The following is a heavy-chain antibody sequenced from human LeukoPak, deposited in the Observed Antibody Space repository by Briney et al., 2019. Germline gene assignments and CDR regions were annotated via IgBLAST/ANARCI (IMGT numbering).Heavy chain of an antibody. CDR2: IYYSGST. D-gene: IGHD3-22*01. CDR1: GGSISSGGYY. J-gene: IGHJ4*02. CDR3: ARGQIADYYDSSGYPFDY. Sequence: PSETLSLTCTVSGGSISSGGYYWSWIRQHPGKGLEWIGYIYYSGSTYYNPSLKSRVTISVDTSKNQFSLKLSSVTAADTAVYYCARGQIADYYDSSGYPFDYWGQGTLVTVSS. V-gene: IGHV4-31*03.